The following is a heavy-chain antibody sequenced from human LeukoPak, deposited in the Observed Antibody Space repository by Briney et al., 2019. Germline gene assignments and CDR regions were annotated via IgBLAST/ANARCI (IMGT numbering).Heavy chain of an antibody. D-gene: IGHD2-2*01. J-gene: IGHJ4*02. CDR3: ARHETSASWTSSFDY. CDR2: IYYSGSI. V-gene: IGHV4-59*08. CDR1: GGSISSYY. Sequence: SETLSLTCTVSGGSISSYYWSWIRQPPGKGLEWIGYIYYSGSINYNPSLKSRVTVSIDTSNNQLSLRLSSVTAADTAVYYCARHETSASWTSSFDYWGQGILVTASS.